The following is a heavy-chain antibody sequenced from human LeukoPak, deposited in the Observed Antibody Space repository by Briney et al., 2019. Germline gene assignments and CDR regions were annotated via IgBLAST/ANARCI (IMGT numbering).Heavy chain of an antibody. D-gene: IGHD3-10*01. V-gene: IGHV4-34*01. CDR1: GGSFSGYY. CDR2: INHSGST. CDR3: AVRGAARTLNWFDP. Sequence: SETLSLTCAVYGGSFSGYYWSWIRQPPGKGLEWIGEINHSGSTNYNPSLKSRVTISVDKSKNQFSLKLSSVTAADTAVYYCAVRGAARTLNWFDPWGQGTLVTVSS. J-gene: IGHJ5*02.